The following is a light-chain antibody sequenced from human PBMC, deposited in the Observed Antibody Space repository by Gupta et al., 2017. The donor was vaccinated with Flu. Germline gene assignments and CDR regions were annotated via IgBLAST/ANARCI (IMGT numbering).Light chain of an antibody. CDR2: EIT. V-gene: IGLV2-14*01. CDR3: SSFTISGTSHVV. Sequence: QSALTQPPSVSGSPGQSVTISCTGASTDIGGYRYVSWYQHLPDRAPRLILYEITRRPSGVASRFSGSRSGYTASLTISALQAEDDGHYYCSSFTISGTSHVVFGGGTKLTVL. CDR1: STDIGGYRY. J-gene: IGLJ2*01.